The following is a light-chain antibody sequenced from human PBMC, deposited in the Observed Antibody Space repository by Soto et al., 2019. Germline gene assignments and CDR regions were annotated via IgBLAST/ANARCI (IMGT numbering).Light chain of an antibody. CDR1: QSVSSSY. J-gene: IGKJ3*01. CDR2: GAS. CDR3: QQYGTSPFT. V-gene: IGKV3-20*01. Sequence: EIVLTQSPGTLSLSPGERATLSCRASQSVSSSYLAWYQQKPGQAPRLLIYGASSRATGIPDRFSGGGSGTDFTLTISRLEPEDFAVYYCQQYGTSPFTFGPGTKVDNK.